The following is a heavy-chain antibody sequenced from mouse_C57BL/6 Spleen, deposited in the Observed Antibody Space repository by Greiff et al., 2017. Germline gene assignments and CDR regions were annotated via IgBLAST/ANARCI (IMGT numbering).Heavy chain of an antibody. Sequence: LQQPGAELVKPGASVKLSCKASGYTFTSYWMQWVKQRPGQGLEWIGEIDPSDSYTNYNQKFKGKATLTVDTSSSTSYMQLSRLTSEDSAVYYCARGGGSFKNFFAYWGQGTLVTVSA. J-gene: IGHJ3*01. CDR2: IDPSDSYT. CDR1: GYTFTSYW. CDR3: ARGGGSFKNFFAY. V-gene: IGHV1-50*01.